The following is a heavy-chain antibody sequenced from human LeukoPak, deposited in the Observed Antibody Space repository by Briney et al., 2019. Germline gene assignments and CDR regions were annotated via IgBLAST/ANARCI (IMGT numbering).Heavy chain of an antibody. V-gene: IGHV1-2*02. J-gene: IGHJ6*02. CDR2: INPNSGGT. Sequence: ASVKVSCKASGYTFTGYYMHWVRQAPGQGLEWMGWINPNSGGTNYAQKFQGRVTMTRDTSISTAYMELSRLRSDDTAVYYCARGFVVSAAILGHYYYYGMDVWGQGTTVTVSS. CDR3: ARGFVVSAAILGHYYYYGMDV. D-gene: IGHD2-2*02. CDR1: GYTFTGYY.